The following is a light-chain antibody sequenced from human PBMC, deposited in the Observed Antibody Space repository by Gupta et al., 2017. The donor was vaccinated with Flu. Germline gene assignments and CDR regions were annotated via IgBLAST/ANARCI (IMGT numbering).Light chain of an antibody. J-gene: IGLJ2*01. CDR2: RNN. Sequence: QSALTQAPSASGTPGQRVTISCSGSSSNIGSNSVNWYQHLPGTAPKPLIDRNNRRPSGVPDRFSASKSGTSASLAISGLQSEDEGDYYCAAWDDSLNGVVFGGGTKLTVL. V-gene: IGLV1-44*01. CDR3: AAWDDSLNGVV. CDR1: SSNIGSNS.